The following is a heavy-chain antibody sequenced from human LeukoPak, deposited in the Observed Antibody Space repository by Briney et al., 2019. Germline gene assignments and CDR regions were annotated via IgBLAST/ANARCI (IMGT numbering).Heavy chain of an antibody. J-gene: IGHJ5*02. D-gene: IGHD3-10*01. V-gene: IGHV4-34*01. CDR2: INHSGST. CDR3: ARAFMVRGVAQGRNWFDP. CDR1: GGSFSGYY. Sequence: SETLSLTCAVYGGSFSGYYWSWIRQPPGKGLEWIGEINHSGSTNYNPSLKSRVTISVDTSKNQLSLKLSSVTAADTAVYYCARAFMVRGVAQGRNWFDPWGQGTLVTVSS.